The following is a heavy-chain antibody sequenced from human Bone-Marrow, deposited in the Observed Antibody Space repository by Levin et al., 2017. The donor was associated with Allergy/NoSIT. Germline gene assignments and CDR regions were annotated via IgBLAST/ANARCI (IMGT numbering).Heavy chain of an antibody. CDR2: INPSGGST. J-gene: IGHJ3*02. V-gene: IGHV1-46*01. CDR1: GYTFTSYY. Sequence: GASVKVSCKASGYTFTSYYMHWVRQAPGQGLEWMGIINPSGGSTSYAQKFQGRVTMTRDTSTSTVYMELSSLRSEDTAVYYCARVDIAAAGTTLDAFDIWGQGTMVTVSS. D-gene: IGHD6-13*01. CDR3: ARVDIAAAGTTLDAFDI.